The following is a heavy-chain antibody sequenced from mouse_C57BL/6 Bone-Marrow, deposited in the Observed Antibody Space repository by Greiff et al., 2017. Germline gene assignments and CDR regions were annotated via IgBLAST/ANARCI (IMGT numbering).Heavy chain of an antibody. V-gene: IGHV14-4*01. CDR3: TRIAY. CDR2: IDPENGDT. CDR1: GFNFKDDY. Sequence: VQLQQSGAELVRPGASVKLSCTASGFNFKDDYMHWVKQRPEQGLEWIGWIDPENGDTEYDSNFQGKATLTVDTSSNTAYLQLSSLPSEDTAVYCCTRIAYWGQGTLVSVSA. J-gene: IGHJ3*01.